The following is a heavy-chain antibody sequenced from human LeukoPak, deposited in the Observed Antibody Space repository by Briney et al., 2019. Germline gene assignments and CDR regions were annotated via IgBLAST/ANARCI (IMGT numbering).Heavy chain of an antibody. V-gene: IGHV3-30*04. Sequence: GGSLRLSCAASGFTFSSYVMHWVRQAPGKGLEWVAIISYDGSNEYYADSVKGRFTISRDNSKNTLYLQMDSLRAADTAVYYCARGHIAAAGTSFDYWGQGTLVTVSS. J-gene: IGHJ4*02. CDR1: GFTFSSYV. CDR2: ISYDGSNE. CDR3: ARGHIAAAGTSFDY. D-gene: IGHD6-13*01.